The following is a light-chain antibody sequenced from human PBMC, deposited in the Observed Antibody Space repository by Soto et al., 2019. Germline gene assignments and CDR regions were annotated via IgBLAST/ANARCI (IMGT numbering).Light chain of an antibody. Sequence: AIQLTQSPSSLSASVGDRVTITCRASQGISRALAWYQQKPGKPPKLLIYDASSLESGVPSRFSGSGSGTYFTLIISSLQPEDFATYYCQQFKSYPITFGQGTRLEIK. CDR1: QGISRA. J-gene: IGKJ5*01. CDR3: QQFKSYPIT. CDR2: DAS. V-gene: IGKV1-13*02.